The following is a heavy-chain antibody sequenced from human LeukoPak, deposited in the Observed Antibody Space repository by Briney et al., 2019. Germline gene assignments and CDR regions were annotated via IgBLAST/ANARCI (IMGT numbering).Heavy chain of an antibody. J-gene: IGHJ4*02. Sequence: PSETLSLTCTVSGGSISSYYWSWIRQTPGKGLEWIGYIYYSGSTNYNPSLKSRVTISVDTSKNQFSLKLSSVTAADTAVYYCARESTPHYYDSSGYYFDYWGQGTLVTVSS. CDR1: GGSISSYY. CDR2: IYYSGST. D-gene: IGHD3-22*01. V-gene: IGHV4-59*01. CDR3: ARESTPHYYDSSGYYFDY.